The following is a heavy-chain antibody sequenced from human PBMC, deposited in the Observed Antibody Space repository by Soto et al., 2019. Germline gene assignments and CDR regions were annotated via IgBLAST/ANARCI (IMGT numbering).Heavy chain of an antibody. CDR3: ARDGDWNDENYYYGMDV. Sequence: GASVKVSCKASGFSFTGYYIHWLRQAPGQGLEWMGWISAYNGNTNYAQKLQGRVTMTTDTSTSTAYMELRSLRSDDTAVYYCARDGDWNDENYYYGMDVWGQGTTVTVSS. J-gene: IGHJ6*02. V-gene: IGHV1-18*04. D-gene: IGHD1-1*01. CDR1: GFSFTGYY. CDR2: ISAYNGNT.